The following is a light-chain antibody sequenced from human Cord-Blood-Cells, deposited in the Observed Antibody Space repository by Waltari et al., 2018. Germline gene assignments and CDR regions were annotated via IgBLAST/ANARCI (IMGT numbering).Light chain of an antibody. Sequence: DIQMTQSPSSLSAFVGERVTITCQASQDISNYLNWYQQKPGKAPKLLIYDASNLETGVPSRFSGSGSGTDFTFTISSLQPEDIATYYCQQYYNIHLTFGRGTKLEIK. J-gene: IGKJ4*01. CDR3: QQYYNIHLT. CDR1: QDISNY. CDR2: DAS. V-gene: IGKV1-33*01.